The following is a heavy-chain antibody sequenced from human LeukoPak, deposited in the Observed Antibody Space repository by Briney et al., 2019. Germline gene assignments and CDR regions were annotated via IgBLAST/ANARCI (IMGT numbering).Heavy chain of an antibody. J-gene: IGHJ4*02. CDR1: GFTFSSYA. CDR2: ISYDGSNK. Sequence: GGSLRLSCAASGFTFSSYAMHWVRQAPGKGLEWVAVISYDGSNKYYADSVKGRFTISRDNSKNTLYLQMNSLRAEDTAVYSWGKAPPSAKGLYDYWGQGTLVTVSS. CDR3: GKAPPSAKGLYDY. D-gene: IGHD2-15*01. V-gene: IGHV3-30-3*01.